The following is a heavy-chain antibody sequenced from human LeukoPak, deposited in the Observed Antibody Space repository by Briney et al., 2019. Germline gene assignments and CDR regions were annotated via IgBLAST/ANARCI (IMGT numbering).Heavy chain of an antibody. Sequence: GESLKISCKGSGYNFATSWIAWVRQMPGKGLEWMGIVYPGDSDTRYSPSFQGQVTVSADESISTAYLQWSSLKASDTAMYYCARVDGARHDPWGQGTLVTVSS. D-gene: IGHD5-24*01. J-gene: IGHJ5*02. CDR3: ARVDGARHDP. V-gene: IGHV5-51*01. CDR2: VYPGDSDT. CDR1: GYNFATSW.